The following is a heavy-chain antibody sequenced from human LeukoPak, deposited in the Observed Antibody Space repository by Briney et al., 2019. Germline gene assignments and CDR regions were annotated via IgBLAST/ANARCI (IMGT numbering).Heavy chain of an antibody. J-gene: IGHJ4*02. CDR2: ISGSGGST. V-gene: IGHV3-23*01. D-gene: IGHD2-15*01. Sequence: PGGSLRLSCAASGFTFSIYAMSWVRQAPGKGLEWVSAISGSGGSTYYADSVKGRFTISRDNSKNTLYLQMNSLRAEDTAVYYCAKYQDIVVVVAAIEYWGQGTLVTVSS. CDR3: AKYQDIVVVVAAIEY. CDR1: GFTFSIYA.